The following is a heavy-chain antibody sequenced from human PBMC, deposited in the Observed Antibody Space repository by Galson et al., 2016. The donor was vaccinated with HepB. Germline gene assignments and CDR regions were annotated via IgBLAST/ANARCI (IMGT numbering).Heavy chain of an antibody. D-gene: IGHD2/OR15-2a*01. V-gene: IGHV3-33*01. CDR1: GFSFSGYG. J-gene: IGHJ4*02. CDR2: IWYDGSDK. CDR3: ARENKAFDY. Sequence: SLRLSCAASGFSFSGYGMHWVRQAPGKGLEWVAVIWYDGSDKYYADSVKGRFTISRDNSKSTLYLQMNSLRAGDTAVYYCARENKAFDYWGQGTLVTVSS.